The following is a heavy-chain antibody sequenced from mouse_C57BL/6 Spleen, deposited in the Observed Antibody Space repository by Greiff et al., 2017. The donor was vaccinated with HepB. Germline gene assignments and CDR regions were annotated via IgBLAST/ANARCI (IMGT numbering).Heavy chain of an antibody. CDR1: GYAFSSSW. Sequence: QVQLKESGPELVKPGASVKISCKASGYAFSSSWMNWVKQRPGKGLEWIGRIYPGDGDTNYNGKFKGKATLTADKSSRTAYMQLSSMPSEDSAVYFCARRETADGYDVGWFAYWGQGTLVTVSA. CDR2: IYPGDGDT. V-gene: IGHV1-82*01. D-gene: IGHD2-2*01. J-gene: IGHJ3*01. CDR3: ARRETADGYDVGWFAY.